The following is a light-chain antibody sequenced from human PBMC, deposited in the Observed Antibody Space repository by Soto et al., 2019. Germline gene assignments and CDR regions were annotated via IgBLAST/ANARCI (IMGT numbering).Light chain of an antibody. CDR1: QSVSSCY. V-gene: IGKV3-20*01. J-gene: IGKJ5*01. CDR2: GAS. CDR3: QQHGSSPIT. Sequence: IALTQSPGTLSLCQGERATLSCLARQSVSSCYLAWYQQKPGQTPRLLVYGASNRATGIPDRFSGSGSGTDFTLTISRLEPEDFAVYYCQQHGSSPITLGQGTLLEIK.